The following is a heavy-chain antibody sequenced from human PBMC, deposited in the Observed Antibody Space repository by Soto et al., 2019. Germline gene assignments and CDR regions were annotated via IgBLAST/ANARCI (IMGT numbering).Heavy chain of an antibody. CDR1: GVSISSGDYY. CDR2: IYHSGST. Sequence: PSSTLSLTCSFSGVSISSGDYYWNWIRHHPGKGLEWIGYIYHSGSTYYNPSLKSRVTISIDTSKNTLYLQMNSLRAEDTAVYYCVRDTWVTRLDYWGQGTLVTVSS. V-gene: IGHV4-31*03. CDR3: VRDTWVTRLDY. D-gene: IGHD2-21*02. J-gene: IGHJ4*02.